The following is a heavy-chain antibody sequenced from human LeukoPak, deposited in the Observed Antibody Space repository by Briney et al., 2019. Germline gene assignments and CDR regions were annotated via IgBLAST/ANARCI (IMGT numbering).Heavy chain of an antibody. CDR2: ISYDGSNK. Sequence: GGSLRLSCAASGFTFSSYAMHWVRQAPGKGLEWVAVISYDGSNKYYADSVKGRFTISRENYKNTLYLQMNSLRAEDTDVYYCARDKDIVVVESRLDYWGQGTLVTVSS. J-gene: IGHJ4*02. V-gene: IGHV3-30*04. CDR3: ARDKDIVVVESRLDY. D-gene: IGHD2-2*01. CDR1: GFTFSSYA.